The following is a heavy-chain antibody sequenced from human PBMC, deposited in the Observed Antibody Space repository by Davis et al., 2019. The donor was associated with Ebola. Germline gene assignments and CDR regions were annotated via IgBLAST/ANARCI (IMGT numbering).Heavy chain of an antibody. D-gene: IGHD2-2*01. CDR1: GGTFSSYA. V-gene: IGHV1-69*13. J-gene: IGHJ6*04. Sequence: AASVKVSCKASGGTFSSYAISWVRQAPGQGLEWMGGIIPIFGTANYAQKFQGRVTITADESTSTVYMELSSLRSEDTAVYYCFRVVPAAMRGYYYGMDVWGKGTTVTVSS. CDR3: FRVVPAAMRGYYYGMDV. CDR2: IIPIFGTA.